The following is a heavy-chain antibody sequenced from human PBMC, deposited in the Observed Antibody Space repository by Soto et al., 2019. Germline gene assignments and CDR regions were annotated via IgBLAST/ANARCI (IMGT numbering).Heavy chain of an antibody. J-gene: IGHJ3*02. CDR2: IYYSGST. D-gene: IGHD3-22*01. V-gene: IGHV4-30-4*01. CDR3: ARRRGETYYYDSSGYVDAFDI. CDR1: GGSISSGDYY. Sequence: PSETLSLTCTVSGGSISSGDYYWSWIRQPPGKGLEWIGYIYYSGSTYYKTSLKSRVTISVDTSKNQFSLKMSSVTAANTAEKYCARRRGETYYYDSSGYVDAFDIWGQGTMVTVSS.